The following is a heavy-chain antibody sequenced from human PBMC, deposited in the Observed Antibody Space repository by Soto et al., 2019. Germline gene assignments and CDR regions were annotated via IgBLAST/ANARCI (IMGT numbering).Heavy chain of an antibody. D-gene: IGHD6-13*01. CDR3: AIGWGAEEEQQLVPPLY. CDR2: IWYDGSNK. Sequence: VQLVESGGGVVQPGRSLRLSCAASGFTFSRYAMHWVRQAPGKGLEWVAVIWYDGSNKYYADSVKGRFIISRDNSKNTLYLQMNSLRADDTAVYYCAIGWGAEEEQQLVPPLYWGQGTLVTVSS. J-gene: IGHJ4*02. CDR1: GFTFSRYA. V-gene: IGHV3-33*01.